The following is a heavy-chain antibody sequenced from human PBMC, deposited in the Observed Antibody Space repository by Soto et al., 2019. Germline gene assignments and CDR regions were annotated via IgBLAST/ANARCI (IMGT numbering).Heavy chain of an antibody. CDR1: GGTFSSYT. D-gene: IGHD2-15*01. J-gene: IGHJ4*02. V-gene: IGHV1-69*08. CDR2: IIPILGIA. Sequence: VQLVQSGAEVKKPGSSVKVSCKASGGTFSSYTISWVRQAPGQGLEWMGRIIPILGIANYAQKFQGRVTITADKSTSTAYMELSSLRSEDTAVYYCAREGHCSGGSCSDYWGQGTLVTVSS. CDR3: AREGHCSGGSCSDY.